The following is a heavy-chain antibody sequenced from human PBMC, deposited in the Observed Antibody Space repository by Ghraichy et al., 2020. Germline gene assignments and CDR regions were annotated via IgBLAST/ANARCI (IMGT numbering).Heavy chain of an antibody. Sequence: GESLNISCTASGFTFGDYAMSWFRQAPGKGLEWVGFIRSKAYGGTTEYAASVKGRFTISRDDSKSIAYLQMNSLKTEDTAVYYCTRDSRYSSGWYKGYWGQGTLVTVSS. CDR2: IRSKAYGGTT. CDR1: GFTFGDYA. J-gene: IGHJ4*02. V-gene: IGHV3-49*03. D-gene: IGHD6-19*01. CDR3: TRDSRYSSGWYKGY.